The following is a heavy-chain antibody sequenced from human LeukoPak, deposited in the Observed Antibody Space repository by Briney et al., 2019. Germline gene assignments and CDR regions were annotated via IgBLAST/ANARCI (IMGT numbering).Heavy chain of an antibody. J-gene: IGHJ4*02. CDR3: GRGINYDFWSGSEYYFDY. CDR1: GFTFSSYS. V-gene: IGHV3-21*01. Sequence: GGSLRLSCAASGFTFSSYSMNWVRQAPGKGLEWVSSISSSSSYIYYADSVKGRFTISRDNAKNSLYLQMNSLRAEDTAVYYCGRGINYDFWSGSEYYFDYWGQGTLVTVSS. D-gene: IGHD3-3*01. CDR2: ISSSSSYI.